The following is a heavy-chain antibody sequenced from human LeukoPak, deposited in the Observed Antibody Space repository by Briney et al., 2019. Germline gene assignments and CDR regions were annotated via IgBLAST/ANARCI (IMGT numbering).Heavy chain of an antibody. Sequence: SETLSLTCAVYGGSFSGYYWNWIRQPPGKGLEWIGEINHSGSTNYNPSLKSRVTISVDTSKNQFSLKLSSVTAADTAVYYCARHRRYYDILTGYQTDYYFDSWGQGTLVTVSS. CDR2: INHSGST. D-gene: IGHD3-9*01. J-gene: IGHJ4*02. CDR3: ARHRRYYDILTGYQTDYYFDS. V-gene: IGHV4-34*01. CDR1: GGSFSGYY.